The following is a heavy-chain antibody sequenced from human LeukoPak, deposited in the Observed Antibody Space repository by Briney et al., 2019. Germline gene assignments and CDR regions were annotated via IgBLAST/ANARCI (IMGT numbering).Heavy chain of an antibody. CDR3: ARDSGYDRVPDFDY. CDR1: GYTFTSYG. Sequence: ASVKVSCKASGYTFTSYGISWVRQAPGQGLEWMGWISAYNGNTSYAQKLQGRVTMTTDTSTSTAYMELRSLRSDDTAVYYCARDSGYDRVPDFDYWGQGTLVTVSS. D-gene: IGHD5-12*01. CDR2: ISAYNGNT. V-gene: IGHV1-18*01. J-gene: IGHJ4*02.